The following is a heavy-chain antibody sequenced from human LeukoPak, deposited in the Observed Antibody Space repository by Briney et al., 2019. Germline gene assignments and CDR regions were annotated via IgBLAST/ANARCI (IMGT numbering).Heavy chain of an antibody. CDR3: ASVVLGYCSGGSCYSYWFDP. J-gene: IGHJ5*02. CDR2: IYYSGRT. V-gene: IGHV4-39*07. Sequence: AETLSLTCTVSGVSISTSNYYWGWIRQPRGKGLEWFGCIYYSGRTYYSPSLKSRLTISVDTSKNQFSLKLSSVTAADTAVYYCASVVLGYCSGGSCYSYWFDPWGQGTLVTVSS. D-gene: IGHD2-15*01. CDR1: GVSISTSNYY.